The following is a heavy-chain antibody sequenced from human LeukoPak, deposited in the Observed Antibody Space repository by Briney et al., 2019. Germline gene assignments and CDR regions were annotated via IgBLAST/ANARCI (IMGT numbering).Heavy chain of an antibody. Sequence: SETLSLTCTVSGGSISSYYWSWIRQPPGKGLEWIGYIYYSGSTYYNPSLKSRVTISVDTSKNQFSLKLSSVTAADTAVYYRASETRGYFDYWGQGTLVTVSS. CDR1: GGSISSYY. J-gene: IGHJ4*02. CDR3: ASETRGYFDY. V-gene: IGHV4-59*12. CDR2: IYYSGST. D-gene: IGHD3-10*01.